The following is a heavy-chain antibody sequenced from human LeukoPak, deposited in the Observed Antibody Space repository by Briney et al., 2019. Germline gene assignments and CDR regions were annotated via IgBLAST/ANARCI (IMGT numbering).Heavy chain of an antibody. V-gene: IGHV3-74*01. CDR1: GFTFSSYW. Sequence: GGSLRLSCAASGFTFSSYWMHWVRQVPGKGLVWVSRINSDGSSTSYADSVKGRFTISRDNAKNSLTLQMNSLRAEDTAVYFCGRWAEGFDFWGQGTLVTVSS. D-gene: IGHD1-14*01. CDR2: INSDGSST. CDR3: GRWAEGFDF. J-gene: IGHJ4*02.